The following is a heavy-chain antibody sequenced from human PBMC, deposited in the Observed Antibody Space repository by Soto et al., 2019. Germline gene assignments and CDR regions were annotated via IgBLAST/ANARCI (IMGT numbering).Heavy chain of an antibody. CDR2: ITPILGIA. J-gene: IGHJ3*02. CDR3: ARHSSSHCAFDI. Sequence: SVKVSCKASGGTFSSYTISWVRQAPGQGLEWMGRITPILGIANYAQKFQGRVTITADKSTSTAYMELSSLRSEDTAVYYCARHSSSHCAFDIWGQGTMVTVSS. D-gene: IGHD6-13*01. V-gene: IGHV1-69*02. CDR1: GGTFSSYT.